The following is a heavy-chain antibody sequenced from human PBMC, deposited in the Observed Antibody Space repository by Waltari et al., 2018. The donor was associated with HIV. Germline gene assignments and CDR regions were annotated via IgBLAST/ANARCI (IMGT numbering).Heavy chain of an antibody. J-gene: IGHJ4*02. Sequence: EVQLVESGGGLVQPGGSLRLSCAASGFTFSSYEMNWVRQAPGKGLEWVSYISSSGSTIYYADSVKGRFTISRDNAKNSLYLQMNSLRAEDTAVYYCARHSWPVGATDYWGQGTLVTVSS. CDR2: ISSSGSTI. V-gene: IGHV3-48*03. CDR1: GFTFSSYE. D-gene: IGHD1-26*01. CDR3: ARHSWPVGATDY.